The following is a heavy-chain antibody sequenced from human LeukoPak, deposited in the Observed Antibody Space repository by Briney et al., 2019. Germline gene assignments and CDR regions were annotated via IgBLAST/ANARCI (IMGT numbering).Heavy chain of an antibody. D-gene: IGHD6-19*01. CDR1: GYTFTVYY. V-gene: IGHV1-2*02. J-gene: IGHJ4*02. CDR3: ARDRVGSGWPRPYYFEK. CDR2: INPNTGAT. Sequence: ASVKVSCKPSGYTFTVYYIHWIRQAPGQGLGWMGWINPNTGATISAQKFQGRVTMTRDTSINTAYMELSRLTSDDTAVYYCARDRVGSGWPRPYYFEKWGQGSLVTVSS.